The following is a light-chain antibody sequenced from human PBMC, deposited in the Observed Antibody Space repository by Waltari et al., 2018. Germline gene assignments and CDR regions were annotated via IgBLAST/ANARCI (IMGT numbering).Light chain of an antibody. CDR2: EAV. J-gene: IGKJ1*01. CDR1: QSVTTW. CDR3: QQYNSYPGT. Sequence: TQLTQSPSTLPASVGDRVTITCRARQSVTTWLAWYQQKPGKAPKLLFYEAVKVDSGAPSRSSAGGAGAHYTLSIASLQPDDVAAYYCQQYNSYPGTFGPGTTVEI. V-gene: IGKV1-5*01.